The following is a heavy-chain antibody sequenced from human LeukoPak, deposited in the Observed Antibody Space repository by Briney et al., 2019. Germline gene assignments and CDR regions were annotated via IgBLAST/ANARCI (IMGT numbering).Heavy chain of an antibody. J-gene: IGHJ4*02. CDR3: ARDLYSGSSWYRLGY. CDR1: GFTFSTYE. Sequence: GGSLRLSCAASGFTFSTYEMNWVRRAPGKGLEWVSYISSSGTTRYYADSVRGRFTISRDNAKNSLDLRMNSLRAEDTAVYYCARDLYSGSSWYRLGYWGQGTLVTVSA. CDR2: ISSSGTTR. V-gene: IGHV3-48*03. D-gene: IGHD6-13*01.